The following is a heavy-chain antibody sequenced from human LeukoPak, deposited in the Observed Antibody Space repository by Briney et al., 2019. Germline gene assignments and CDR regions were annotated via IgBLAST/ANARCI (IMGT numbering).Heavy chain of an antibody. V-gene: IGHV3-15*07. CDR2: IKSKTDGGTT. J-gene: IGHJ4*02. D-gene: IGHD3-22*01. Sequence: GGSLRLSCAASGFTVSSTYMNWVRQAPGKGLEWVGRIKSKTDGGTTDYAAPVKGRFTISRDDSKNTLYLQMNSLKTEDTAVYYCSTTYYYDSSEGYWGQGTLVTVSS. CDR3: STTYYYDSSEGY. CDR1: GFTVSSTY.